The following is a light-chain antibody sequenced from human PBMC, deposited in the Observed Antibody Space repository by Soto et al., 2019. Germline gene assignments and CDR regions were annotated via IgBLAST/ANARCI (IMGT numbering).Light chain of an antibody. V-gene: IGKV1-5*03. J-gene: IGKJ4*01. Sequence: DIQMTQSPSTLSASLGDRVTITCRASQSISSWLAWYQQKPGKAPKLLIYKASRLETGVPSRFSGSGSGTEFTLTISFLQHDDFANHYCQQYNSYYPLTFGGGTKVDIK. CDR1: QSISSW. CDR2: KAS. CDR3: QQYNSYYPLT.